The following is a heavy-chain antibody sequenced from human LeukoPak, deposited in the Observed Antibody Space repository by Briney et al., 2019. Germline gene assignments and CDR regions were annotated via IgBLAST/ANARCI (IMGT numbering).Heavy chain of an antibody. CDR2: IYYSGST. J-gene: IGHJ4*02. D-gene: IGHD3-9*01. CDR1: GGSISSYY. CDR3: ARAADYDILTGYYSPRHYFDY. V-gene: IGHV4-59*01. Sequence: SSETLSLTCTVSGGSISSYYRSWIRQPPGKGLEWIGYIYYSGSTNYNPSLKSRVTISVDTSKNQFSLKLSSVTAADTAVYYCARAADYDILTGYYSPRHYFDYWGQGTLVTVSS.